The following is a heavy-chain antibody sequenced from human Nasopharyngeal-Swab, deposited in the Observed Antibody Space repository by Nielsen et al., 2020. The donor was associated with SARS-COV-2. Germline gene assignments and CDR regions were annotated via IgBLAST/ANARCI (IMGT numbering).Heavy chain of an antibody. CDR1: GFTFNNYN. CDR2: ISSSSSYL. CDR3: ARDGLDYDFWSAYFMDV. V-gene: IGHV3-21*01. Sequence: GGSLRLSCAASGFTFNNYNFNWVRQAPGKGLEWVSSISSSSSYLYYADSVKGRFTISRDNAKNSLYLQMNSLRAEDTAVYYCARDGLDYDFWSAYFMDVWGQGTTATVSS. J-gene: IGHJ6*02. D-gene: IGHD3-3*01.